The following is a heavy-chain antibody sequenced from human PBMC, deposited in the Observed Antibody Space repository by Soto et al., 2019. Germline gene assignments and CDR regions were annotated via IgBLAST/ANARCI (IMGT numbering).Heavy chain of an antibody. V-gene: IGHV3-74*01. Sequence: PGGSLRLSCATSGFYFSKYWMHWVRQAPGKGLQWVSRMNADGTTVTYAESVEGRFAMSRDNAKNTLYLEMNSLRDEDTAVYYCASVHYYGSDVFDSWGQGTLVTVSS. CDR1: GFYFSKYW. CDR2: MNADGTTV. CDR3: ASVHYYGSDVFDS. D-gene: IGHD3-10*01. J-gene: IGHJ4*02.